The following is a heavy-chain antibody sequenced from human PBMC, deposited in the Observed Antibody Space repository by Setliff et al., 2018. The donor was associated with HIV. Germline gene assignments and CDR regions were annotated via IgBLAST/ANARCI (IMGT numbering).Heavy chain of an antibody. CDR3: ARQFSNSFDS. CDR1: GYTFIDYF. CDR2: ISPYDLSE. V-gene: IGHV1-2*02. Sequence: ASVKVSCKASGYTFIDYFIHWVRQAPGQGPEWMGWISPYDLSERTSQRFRGRVTMTTDTSINAAYLDLSGLTSDDTAFYYCARQFSNSFDSWGLGTLVTVSS. D-gene: IGHD7-27*01. J-gene: IGHJ4*02.